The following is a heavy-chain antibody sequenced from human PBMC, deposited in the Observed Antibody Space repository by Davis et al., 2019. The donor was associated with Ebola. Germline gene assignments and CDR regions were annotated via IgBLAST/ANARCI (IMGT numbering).Heavy chain of an antibody. CDR2: ISPDGSNK. J-gene: IGHJ4*02. D-gene: IGHD3-22*01. CDR3: AKDAMMVVAYALPDY. CDR1: GFTFSSYG. V-gene: IGHV3-30*18. Sequence: GESLKISCAASGFTFSSYGMHWVRQAPGKGLEWVAVISPDGSNKYYADSVKGRLTISRDNSKNTLYLQVNSLRAEDTAVYYCAKDAMMVVAYALPDYWGQGTLVTVSS.